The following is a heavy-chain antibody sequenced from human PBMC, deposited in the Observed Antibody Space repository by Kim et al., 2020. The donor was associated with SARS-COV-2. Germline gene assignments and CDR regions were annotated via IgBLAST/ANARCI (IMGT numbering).Heavy chain of an antibody. CDR2: MNPNSGNT. CDR1: GYTFTSYD. V-gene: IGHV1-8*01. D-gene: IGHD3-10*01. CDR3: ARGFGITMVRGVPSV. Sequence: ASVKVSCKASGYTFTSYDINWVRQATGQGLEWMGWMNPNSGNTGYAQKFQGRVTMTRNTSISTAYMELSSLRSEDPAVYYCARGFGITMVRGVPSVWGQGTTVTVSS. J-gene: IGHJ6*02.